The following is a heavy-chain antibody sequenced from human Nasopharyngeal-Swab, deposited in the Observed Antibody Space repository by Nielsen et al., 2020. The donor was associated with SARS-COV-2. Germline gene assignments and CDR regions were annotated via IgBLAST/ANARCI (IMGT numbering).Heavy chain of an antibody. CDR2: ISSSSSYI. V-gene: IGHV3-21*01. J-gene: IGHJ6*02. Sequence: WIRQPPGKGLEWVSSISSSSSYIYYADSVKGRFTISRDNAKNSLYLQMNSLRAEDTAVYYCAREGGYRYGYRLYYHYGMGVWGQGTTVTVSS. CDR3: AREGGYRYGYRLYYHYGMGV. D-gene: IGHD5-18*01.